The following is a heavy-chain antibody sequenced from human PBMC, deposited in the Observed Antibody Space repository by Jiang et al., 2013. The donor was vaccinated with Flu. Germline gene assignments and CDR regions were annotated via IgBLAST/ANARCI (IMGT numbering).Heavy chain of an antibody. CDR1: GGTFRSYA. V-gene: IGHV1-69*01. D-gene: IGHD4-17*01. Sequence: SGAEVKEPGSSVKVSCEASGGTFRSYAFSWVRQARGQGLEWMGGIIPRFGIPNHAQKFQGRVMITADESTSTVCMDLSGLRSEDTAVYYCARGDYGDLGWYFDLWGRGTLVIVSS. CDR2: IIPRFGIP. CDR3: ARGDYGDLGWYFDL. J-gene: IGHJ2*01.